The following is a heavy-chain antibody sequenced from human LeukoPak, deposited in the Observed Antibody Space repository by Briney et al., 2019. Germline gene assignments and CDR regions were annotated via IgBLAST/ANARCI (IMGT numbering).Heavy chain of an antibody. J-gene: IGHJ3*02. V-gene: IGHV3-30*04. CDR2: IPQDGSNK. CDR3: VRENDAFDI. CDR1: GFTFRNYV. Sequence: GGSLRLSCAASGFTFRNYVMHWVRQAPGKGLEWVAGIPQDGSNKYYADSMKGRFIIPRDNSKNTLYLQMNSLRAEDTAIYYCVRENDAFDIWGQGTMVIVSS.